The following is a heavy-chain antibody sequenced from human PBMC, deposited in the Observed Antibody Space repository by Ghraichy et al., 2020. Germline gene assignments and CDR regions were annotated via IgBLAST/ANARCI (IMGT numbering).Heavy chain of an antibody. CDR2: ISYSGST. V-gene: IGHV4-59*01. D-gene: IGHD4-17*01. CDR1: GGSISSYN. CDR3: ARARAYGDYRIHGVLPDY. Sequence: SETLSLTCTVSGGSISSYNCSWIRQPPGKGLEWIGDISYSGSTYYNPSLRSRVAITVATSKNQFSLKLSSVTAADTAMYYCARARAYGDYRIHGVLPDYWGQGTLVTVSP. J-gene: IGHJ4*02.